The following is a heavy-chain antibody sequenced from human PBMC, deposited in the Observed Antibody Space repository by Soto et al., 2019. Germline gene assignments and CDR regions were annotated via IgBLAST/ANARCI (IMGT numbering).Heavy chain of an antibody. V-gene: IGHV4-59*01. D-gene: IGHD4-17*01. CDR2: IYSGST. CDR1: GGSISPYY. J-gene: IGHJ4*02. Sequence: SETLSLTCTVSGGSISPYYWSWIRQPPGKGLEWIGYIYSGSTSYNPSLKSRVTISVDTSNNQFSLKLTSVTAADTAVYYCARGGLNNYGYWGQGTLVTVSS. CDR3: ARGGLNNYGY.